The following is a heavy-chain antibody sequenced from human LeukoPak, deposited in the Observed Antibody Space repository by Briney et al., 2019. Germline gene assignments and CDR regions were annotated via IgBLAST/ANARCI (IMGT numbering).Heavy chain of an antibody. J-gene: IGHJ5*02. Sequence: PGRSLRLSCAASGFTFSDYAMHWVRQAPGKGLEWVSGAYWNDNNMGYADSVKGRFTISRDNAKNSLYLQMNSLRAEDTALYYCATGRIPRTANVWFDPWGQGTLVTVSS. V-gene: IGHV3-9*01. D-gene: IGHD1-7*01. CDR2: AYWNDNNM. CDR1: GFTFSDYA. CDR3: ATGRIPRTANVWFDP.